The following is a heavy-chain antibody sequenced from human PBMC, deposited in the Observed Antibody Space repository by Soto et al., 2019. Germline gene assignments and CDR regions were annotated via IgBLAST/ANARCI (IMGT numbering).Heavy chain of an antibody. V-gene: IGHV3-9*01. CDR2: ISWNSGSV. CDR3: AKDLTNYDSSGHYFDF. D-gene: IGHD3-22*01. Sequence: EVQLVESGGGLVQPGRSLRLSCAASGFTFDDYAMHWVRQVPGKGLEWVSGISWNSGSVGYADSVKGRFTISRDNAKNSLYLQMNSLRAEDTAFYYCAKDLTNYDSSGHYFDFWGQGTLVTVSS. CDR1: GFTFDDYA. J-gene: IGHJ4*02.